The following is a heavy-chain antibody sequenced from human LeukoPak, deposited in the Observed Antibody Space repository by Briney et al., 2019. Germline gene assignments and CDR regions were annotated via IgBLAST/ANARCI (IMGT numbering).Heavy chain of an antibody. J-gene: IGHJ4*02. CDR1: GYSFSNYW. CDR3: AAGAAMAYFDY. CDR2: IYPRDSDT. V-gene: IGHV5-51*01. D-gene: IGHD5-18*01. Sequence: GESLKISCRGFGYSFSNYWIGWVRQTPGKGLEWMGIIYPRDSDTRYSPSIQGQVTISVDKSISTAYLQWNSLKASDTAMYYCAAGAAMAYFDYWGQGTLVTVSS.